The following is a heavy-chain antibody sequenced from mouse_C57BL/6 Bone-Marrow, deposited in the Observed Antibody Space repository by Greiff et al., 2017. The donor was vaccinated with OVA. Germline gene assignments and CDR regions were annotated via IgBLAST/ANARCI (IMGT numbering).Heavy chain of an antibody. CDR3: ARAHPPRGERIYYGNYGAMDY. V-gene: IGHV14-2*01. CDR1: GFNIKDYY. Sequence: EVQLQQSGAELVKPGASVKLSCTASGFNIKDYYMHWVKQRTEQGLEWIGRIDPEDGETKYAPKFQGKATITADTSSNTAYLQLSSLTSEDTAVYYCARAHPPRGERIYYGNYGAMDYWGQGTSVTVSS. J-gene: IGHJ4*01. D-gene: IGHD2-1*01. CDR2: IDPEDGET.